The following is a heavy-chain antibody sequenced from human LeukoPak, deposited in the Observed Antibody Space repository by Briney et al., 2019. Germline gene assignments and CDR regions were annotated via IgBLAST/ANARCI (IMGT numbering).Heavy chain of an antibody. CDR3: GLGGTVPYNWFDP. Sequence: GGSLRLSCAASGFTFNSYNMNWVRQAPGKGLVWVSRINSDGSSTSYADSVKGRFTISRDNAKNTLYLQINSLRAEDTAVYYCGLGGTVPYNWFDPWGQGTLVTVSS. CDR1: GFTFNSYN. V-gene: IGHV3-74*01. J-gene: IGHJ5*02. D-gene: IGHD1-26*01. CDR2: INSDGSST.